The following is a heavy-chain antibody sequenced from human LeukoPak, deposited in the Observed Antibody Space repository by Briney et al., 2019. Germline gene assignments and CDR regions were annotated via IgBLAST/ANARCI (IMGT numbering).Heavy chain of an antibody. J-gene: IGHJ3*02. D-gene: IGHD3-22*01. CDR1: GYTFSSYS. CDR2: ISSSSSYV. CDR3: ARDRSSGYYYGSVDAFDI. V-gene: IGHV3-21*01. Sequence: PGGSLRLSCAASGYTFSSYSMNWVRQAPGKGLEWVSSISSSSSYVYYADSVKGRFTISRDNAKNSLYLQMNSLRAEDTAVYYCARDRSSGYYYGSVDAFDIWGQGTMVTVSS.